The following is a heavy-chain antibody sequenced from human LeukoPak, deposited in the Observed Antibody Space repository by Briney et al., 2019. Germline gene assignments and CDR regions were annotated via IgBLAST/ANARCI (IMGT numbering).Heavy chain of an antibody. D-gene: IGHD1-20*01. CDR2: IKSDGITM. J-gene: IGHJ4*02. Sequence: PGGSLRLSCAASGLTFSSHWMHWVRQAPGKGLVWVSRIKSDGITMTYADSVKGRFTISRDNAKNTLYLQMNSLRAEDTAVYYCLRDLNWSLDQWGQGTLVTVSS. V-gene: IGHV3-74*01. CDR1: GLTFSSHW. CDR3: LRDLNWSLDQ.